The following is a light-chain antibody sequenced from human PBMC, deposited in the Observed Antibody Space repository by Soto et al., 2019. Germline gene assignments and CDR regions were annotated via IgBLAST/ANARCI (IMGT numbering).Light chain of an antibody. Sequence: IQMSQSPSTLSASVVDRVTITCRASQSISSWLAWYQQKPGKAPKLLIYDASSLESGVPSRFSGSGSGTEFTLTITSLQPDDFATYYCQQYNSYPWTFGQGTKVDIK. CDR2: DAS. CDR3: QQYNSYPWT. CDR1: QSISSW. V-gene: IGKV1-5*01. J-gene: IGKJ1*01.